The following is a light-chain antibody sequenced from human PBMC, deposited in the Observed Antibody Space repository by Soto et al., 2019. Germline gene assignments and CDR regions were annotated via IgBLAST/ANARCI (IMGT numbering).Light chain of an antibody. CDR3: QQRNDGLT. Sequence: ILLTQSPSTLSLSPGDRATLSCRASQSISSHFAWYQQRPGQVVRLLIYDASHRATGIPVTFSGSGSGTDFTLTINNLEPEDFAVYYCQQRNDGLTFGGGTKVDIK. CDR1: QSISSH. V-gene: IGKV3-11*01. CDR2: DAS. J-gene: IGKJ4*01.